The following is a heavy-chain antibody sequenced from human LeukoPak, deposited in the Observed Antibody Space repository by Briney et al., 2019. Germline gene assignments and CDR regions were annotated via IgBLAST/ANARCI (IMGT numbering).Heavy chain of an antibody. CDR1: GGSISSGGYY. CDR2: IYYSGST. CDR3: ARDSKRWPISGSRLRLDYPNSWFDP. V-gene: IGHV4-31*03. D-gene: IGHD4-17*01. Sequence: SQTLSLTCTVSGGSISSGGYYWSWIRQHPGKGLEWIGYIYYSGSTYYNPSLKSRVTISVDTSKNQFSLKLSSVTAADTAVYYCARDSKRWPISGSRLRLDYPNSWFDPWGQGTLVTVSS. J-gene: IGHJ5*02.